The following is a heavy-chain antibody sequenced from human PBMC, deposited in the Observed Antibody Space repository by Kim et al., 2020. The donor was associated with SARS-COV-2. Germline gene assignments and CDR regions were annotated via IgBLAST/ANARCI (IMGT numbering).Heavy chain of an antibody. CDR1: GGSISSHY. D-gene: IGHD3-10*01. CDR3: ARVSYYGSGTTIHYYYGMDV. CDR2: IYYSGST. Sequence: SETLSLTCTVSGGSISSHYWSWIRQPPGKGLEWIGYIYYSGSTNYNPSLKSRVTTSVDTSKNQFSLRLSSVTAADTAVYYCARVSYYGSGTTIHYYYGMDVWGLGTTVTVSS. J-gene: IGHJ6*02. V-gene: IGHV4-59*11.